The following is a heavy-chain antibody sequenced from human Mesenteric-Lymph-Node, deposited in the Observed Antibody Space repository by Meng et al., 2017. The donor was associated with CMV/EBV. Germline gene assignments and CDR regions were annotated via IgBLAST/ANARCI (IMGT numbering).Heavy chain of an antibody. CDR1: GTTVNSYS. V-gene: IGHV1-69*06. CDR3: GRVLVFYYAMDV. J-gene: IGHJ6*02. D-gene: IGHD3-3*01. CDR2: IIPILGAA. Sequence: SGTTVNSYSITWVRQAPGQGFEWLGEIIPILGAAKFAQKFQGRVTITADKSTSTAYMELSSLTSEDTAVYYCGRVLVFYYAMDVWGQGTMVTVSS.